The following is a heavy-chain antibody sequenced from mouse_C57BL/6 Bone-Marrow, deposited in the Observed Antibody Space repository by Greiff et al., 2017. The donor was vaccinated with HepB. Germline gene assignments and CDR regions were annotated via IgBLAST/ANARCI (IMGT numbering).Heavy chain of an antibody. Sequence: EVKLVESGGGLVQPGGSLKLSCAASGFTFSDYYMYWVRQTPEKRLEWVAYISNGGGSTYYPDTVKGRFTISRDNAKNTLYLQMSRLKSEDTAMYYCARQGGTTVVGYAMDYWGQGTSVTVSS. CDR2: ISNGGGST. CDR3: ARQGGTTVVGYAMDY. D-gene: IGHD1-1*01. J-gene: IGHJ4*01. V-gene: IGHV5-12*01. CDR1: GFTFSDYY.